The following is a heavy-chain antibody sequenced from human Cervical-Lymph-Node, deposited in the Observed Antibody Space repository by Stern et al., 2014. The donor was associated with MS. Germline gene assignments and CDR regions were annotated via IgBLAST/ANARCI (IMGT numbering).Heavy chain of an antibody. CDR1: GFTFSSYA. J-gene: IGHJ5*01. CDR3: ARAVGYSTDGYWFDS. CDR2: INGRGGDT. D-gene: IGHD5-24*01. V-gene: IGHV3-23*04. Sequence: VQLVESGGGLVRPGGSLRLSCAASGFTFSSYAMSWVRQAPGKGLEWVSGINGRGGDTFYADSVKGRFTISRDNAKNTLIMQVDNPRGEDTAVYFCARAVGYSTDGYWFDSWGQGTLVTVSS.